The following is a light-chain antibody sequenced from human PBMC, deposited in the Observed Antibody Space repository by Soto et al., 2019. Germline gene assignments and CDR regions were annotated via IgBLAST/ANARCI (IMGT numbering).Light chain of an antibody. J-gene: IGKJ2*01. CDR1: QSIGAS. CDR3: QQYTSYPYT. V-gene: IGKV1-5*01. CDR2: DAS. Sequence: DIQMTQSPSTLSASVGDRVTITCRATQSIGASLAWYQQQPGKGPKLLIYDASTLETGVPTRFSGSGSGTEFPVTISSLQPDDFASYYCQQYTSYPYTFGQGTKLMI.